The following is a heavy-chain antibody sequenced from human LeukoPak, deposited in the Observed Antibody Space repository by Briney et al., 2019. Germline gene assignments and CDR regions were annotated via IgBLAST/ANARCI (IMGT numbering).Heavy chain of an antibody. V-gene: IGHV1-46*01. Sequence: ASVKVSCKASGYTFTSYYMHWVRQAPGXXXXXXXXINPSGGSTSYAQKFQGRVTMTRDTSTSTVYMELSSLRSEDTAVYYCARAFQPTIVVVPAPDYWGQGTLVTVSS. CDR1: GYTFTSYY. J-gene: IGHJ4*02. CDR2: INPSGGST. D-gene: IGHD2-2*01. CDR3: ARAFQPTIVVVPAPDY.